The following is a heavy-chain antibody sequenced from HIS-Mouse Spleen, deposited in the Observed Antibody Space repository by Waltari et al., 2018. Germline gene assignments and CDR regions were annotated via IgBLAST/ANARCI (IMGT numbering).Heavy chain of an antibody. D-gene: IGHD3-10*01. Sequence: QLQLQESGPGLVKPSETLSLTCTVSGGSISSSSYYWGWIRQPPGKGLEWIGSIYYSGSTCYTPALNSRFTISRDNAKNSLYLQMNSLRAEDTAVYYCARVSGLWYGMDVWGQGTTVTVSS. CDR1: GGSISSSSYY. CDR3: ARVSGLWYGMDV. CDR2: IYYSGST. J-gene: IGHJ6*02. V-gene: IGHV4-39*07.